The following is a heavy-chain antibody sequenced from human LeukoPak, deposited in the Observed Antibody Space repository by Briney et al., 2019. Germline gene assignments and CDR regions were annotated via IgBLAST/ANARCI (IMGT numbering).Heavy chain of an antibody. CDR1: GFTFSSYS. J-gene: IGHJ4*02. D-gene: IGHD2-2*01. CDR3: ARGRYCSSTSCYRNSPYYFDY. V-gene: IGHV4-34*01. Sequence: MPGGSLRLSCAASGFTFSSYSMNWVRQPPGKGLEWIGNIYYSGNAYHNPSLKSRVTISVDTSKNQFSLKLSSVTAADTAVYYCARGRYCSSTSCYRNSPYYFDYWGQGTLVTVSS. CDR2: IYYSGNA.